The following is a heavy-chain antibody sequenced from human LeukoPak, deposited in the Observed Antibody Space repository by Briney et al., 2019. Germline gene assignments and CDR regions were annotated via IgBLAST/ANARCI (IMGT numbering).Heavy chain of an antibody. D-gene: IGHD4-23*01. J-gene: IGHJ4*02. CDR3: ARSVVTTSVVNDY. CDR1: GFTFSSYS. V-gene: IGHV3-48*01. Sequence: PGGSLRLSCAASGFTFSSYSMNWVRQAPGRGLEWVSYISGSSGTIYYADSVKGRFTISRDNAENSLSLQMSSLRAEDTAVYYCARSVVTTSVVNDYWGQGTLVTVSS. CDR2: ISGSSGTI.